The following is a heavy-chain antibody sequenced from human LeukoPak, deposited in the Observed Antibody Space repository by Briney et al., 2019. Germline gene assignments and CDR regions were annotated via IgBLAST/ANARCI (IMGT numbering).Heavy chain of an antibody. CDR3: ARDVDTSSHSSQLDP. Sequence: GGSLRLSCATAGFTFSTFGIHWVRQTPGKGLEWAAAIQSGGSKQYYGDSVKGRFTISRDSSKNTVYLQMNSLRDEDTAVYYCARDVDTSSHSSQLDPWGQGTLVTVSS. CDR2: IQSGGSKQ. CDR1: GFTFSTFG. V-gene: IGHV3-33*01. J-gene: IGHJ5*02. D-gene: IGHD5-18*01.